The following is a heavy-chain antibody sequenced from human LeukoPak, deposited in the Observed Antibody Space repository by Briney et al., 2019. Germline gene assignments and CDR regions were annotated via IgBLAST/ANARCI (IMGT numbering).Heavy chain of an antibody. Sequence: GGSLRLSCAASGFTFNTYAMSWVRQAPGKGLEWVSAISGSGGSTYYADSVKGRFTISRDNSKNTLYLQMNSLRAEDTAVYYCATSTGYSYGTYYFDYWGQGTLVTVSS. D-gene: IGHD5-18*01. CDR2: ISGSGGST. CDR3: ATSTGYSYGTYYFDY. CDR1: GFTFNTYA. V-gene: IGHV3-23*01. J-gene: IGHJ4*02.